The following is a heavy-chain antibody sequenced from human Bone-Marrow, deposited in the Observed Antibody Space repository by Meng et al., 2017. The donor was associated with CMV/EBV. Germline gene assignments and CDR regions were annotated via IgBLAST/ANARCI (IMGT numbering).Heavy chain of an antibody. Sequence: SETLSLTCTVSGGSVSSGSYYWSWIRQPPGKGLEWIGYIYYSGSTNYNPSLKSRVTISVDTSKNQFSLKLSSVIAADTAVYYCARRQRGYRDWYFDLWGRDTLVTVSS. CDR3: ARRQRGYRDWYFDL. D-gene: IGHD5-18*01. V-gene: IGHV4-61*01. CDR1: GGSVSSGSYY. J-gene: IGHJ2*01. CDR2: IYYSGST.